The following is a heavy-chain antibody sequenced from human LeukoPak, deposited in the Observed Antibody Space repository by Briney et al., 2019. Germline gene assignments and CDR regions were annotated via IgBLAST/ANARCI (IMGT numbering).Heavy chain of an antibody. Sequence: SETLSLTCTVSGGSLSSYYWSWIRQPPGKGLEWIGYIYYSGSTNYNPSLKSRVTISVDTSKNQFSLKLSSVTAADTAVYYCARSVEGYCSGTSCYYYYYYMDVWGKGTTVTVSS. CDR2: IYYSGST. CDR3: ARSVEGYCSGTSCYYYYYYMDV. V-gene: IGHV4-59*01. D-gene: IGHD2-15*01. J-gene: IGHJ6*03. CDR1: GGSLSSYY.